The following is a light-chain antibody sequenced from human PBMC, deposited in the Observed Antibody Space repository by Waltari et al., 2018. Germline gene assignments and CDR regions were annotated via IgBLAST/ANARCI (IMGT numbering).Light chain of an antibody. CDR2: GAV. CDR1: QSVASGY. J-gene: IGKJ1*01. CDR3: QQYANSPGT. V-gene: IGKV3-20*01. Sequence: EIVLTQSPGTLALSPGERVTLSCRASQSVASGYVAWYQQRLGQAPRPLIYGAVSRATGIPDRFSGSGSGTDFTLTITRLEPEDFAVYYCQQYANSPGTFGQGTKVEVK.